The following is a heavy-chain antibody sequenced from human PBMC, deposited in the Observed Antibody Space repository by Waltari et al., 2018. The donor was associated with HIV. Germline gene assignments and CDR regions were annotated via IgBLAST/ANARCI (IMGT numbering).Heavy chain of an antibody. CDR2: INHRGSN. CDR1: NASFSDYY. D-gene: IGHD2-8*02. Sequence: QVQLQQWGAGLLKPSATLSLTCAVYNASFSDYYWTWIRQIPGKRLEWIGEINHRGSNDYNPSLKSRVTMSSDMSKRQFSMRLKSVVAADTALYFCAGGRDSREQRLVAGFDFWGRGTLVTVSS. V-gene: IGHV4-34*02. CDR3: AGGRDSREQRLVAGFDF. J-gene: IGHJ4*02.